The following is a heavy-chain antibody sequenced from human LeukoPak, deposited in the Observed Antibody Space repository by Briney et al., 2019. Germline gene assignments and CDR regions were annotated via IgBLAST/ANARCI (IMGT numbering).Heavy chain of an antibody. J-gene: IGHJ4*02. V-gene: IGHV3-11*04. D-gene: IGHD6-19*01. CDR3: ARESRQWLVLGGVDY. CDR1: GFTFNDYY. Sequence: GGSLRLSCAASGFTFNDYYMSWIRQAPGKGLEWVSCMSSSGSTIYYADSVKGRFTISRDNAKNSLYLQMNSLRAEDTAVYYCARESRQWLVLGGVDYWGQGTLVTVSS. CDR2: MSSSGSTI.